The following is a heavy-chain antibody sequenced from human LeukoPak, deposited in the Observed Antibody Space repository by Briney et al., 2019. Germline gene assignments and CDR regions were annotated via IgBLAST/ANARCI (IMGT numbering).Heavy chain of an antibody. CDR2: IWYDGSNK. Sequence: GGSLRLSCAASGFTFSSYGMHWVRQAPGKGLEWVAVIWYDGSNKYYADSVKGRFTISRDNSKNTLYLQMNSLRAEDTAVYYCARDDGQLWLGVNYFDYWGQGTLVTVSS. D-gene: IGHD5-18*01. V-gene: IGHV3-33*01. CDR3: ARDDGQLWLGVNYFDY. J-gene: IGHJ4*02. CDR1: GFTFSSYG.